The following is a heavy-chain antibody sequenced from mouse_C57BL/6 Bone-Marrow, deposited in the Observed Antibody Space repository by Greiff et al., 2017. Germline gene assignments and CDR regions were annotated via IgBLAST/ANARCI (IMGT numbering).Heavy chain of an antibody. CDR1: GFTFSDYY. V-gene: IGHV5-12*01. J-gene: IGHJ2*01. Sequence: EVKLEESGGGLVQPGGSLKLSCAASGFTFSDYYMYWVRQTPEKRLEWVAYISNGGGSTYYPDTVKGRFTISRDNAKNTLYLQMSRLKSEDTAMYYCARQTGTFFDYWGQGTTRTVSS. CDR2: ISNGGGST. CDR3: ARQTGTFFDY. D-gene: IGHD4-1*01.